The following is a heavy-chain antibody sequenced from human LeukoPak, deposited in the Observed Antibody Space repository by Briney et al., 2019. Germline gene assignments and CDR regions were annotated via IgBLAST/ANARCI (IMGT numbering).Heavy chain of an antibody. J-gene: IGHJ6*03. CDR1: GGSISSGGYY. CDR3: ARVGCSSTSCYVYYYYYMDV. D-gene: IGHD2-2*01. V-gene: IGHV4-31*03. CDR2: IYYSGST. Sequence: SQTLSLTCTVSGGSISSGGYYWSWIRQHPGKGLEWIGYIYYSGSTYYNPSLKSRVTISVDTSKNQFSLKLSSVTAAGTAVYYCARVGCSSTSCYVYYYYYMDVWGKGTTVTVSS.